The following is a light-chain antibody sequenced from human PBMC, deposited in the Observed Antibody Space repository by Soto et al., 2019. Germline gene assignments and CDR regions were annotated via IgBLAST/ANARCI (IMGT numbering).Light chain of an antibody. Sequence: QSVLTQPPSASGTPGQRVTISCSGSSSNVGSNTVDWYQQLPGTAPKLLSYHNNQRPSGVPDRLSGSKSGTSASLAISGLQSEDEADYYCAAWDDSRHAVVFGGGTKLTVL. J-gene: IGLJ2*01. CDR1: SSNVGSNT. V-gene: IGLV1-44*01. CDR2: HNN. CDR3: AAWDDSRHAVV.